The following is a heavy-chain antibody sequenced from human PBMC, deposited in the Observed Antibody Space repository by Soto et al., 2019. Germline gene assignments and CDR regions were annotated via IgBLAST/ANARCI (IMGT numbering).Heavy chain of an antibody. CDR1: GFTFSSYA. CDR2: ISYDGSNK. V-gene: IGHV3-30-3*01. D-gene: IGHD3-22*01. Sequence: QVQLVESGGGVVQPGRSLRLSCAASGFTFSSYAMHWVRQAPGKGLEWVAVISYDGSNKYYADSVKGRFTISRDNSKNTLYLQMNSLRAEDTAVYYCARGRTDVTMILVVTYGDYWGQGTLVTVSS. CDR3: ARGRTDVTMILVVTYGDY. J-gene: IGHJ4*02.